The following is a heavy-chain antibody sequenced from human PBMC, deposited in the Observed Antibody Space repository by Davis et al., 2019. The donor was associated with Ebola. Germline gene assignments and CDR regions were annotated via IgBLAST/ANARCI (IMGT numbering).Heavy chain of an antibody. V-gene: IGHV3-30-3*01. J-gene: IGHJ6*04. CDR2: ISYDGSNK. CDR1: GFTFSSYA. CDR3: ARGGLRFLDRQSGMDV. D-gene: IGHD3-3*01. Sequence: PGGSLRLSCAASGFTFSSYAMHWVRQAPGKGLEWVAVISYDGSNKYYADSVKGRFTISRDNSKNTLYLQMNSPRAEDTAVYYCARGGLRFLDRQSGMDVWGKGTTVTVSS.